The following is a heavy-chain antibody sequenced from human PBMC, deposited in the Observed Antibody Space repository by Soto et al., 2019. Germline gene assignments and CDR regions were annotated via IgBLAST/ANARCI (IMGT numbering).Heavy chain of an antibody. J-gene: IGHJ3*02. V-gene: IGHV3-30*18. D-gene: IGHD3-10*01. Sequence: PGGSLRLSCAASGFTFSSYGMHWVRQAPGKGLEWVAVISYDGSNKYCADSVKGRFTISRDNSKNTLYLQMNSLRAEDTAVYYCAKDWGFTMVRGVILPDAFDIWGQGTMVTVSS. CDR3: AKDWGFTMVRGVILPDAFDI. CDR1: GFTFSSYG. CDR2: ISYDGSNK.